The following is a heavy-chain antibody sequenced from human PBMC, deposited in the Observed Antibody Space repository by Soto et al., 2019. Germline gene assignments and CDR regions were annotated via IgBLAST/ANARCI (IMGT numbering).Heavy chain of an antibody. CDR2: ISGSGGST. Sequence: GGSLRLSCAASGFTFSSYAMSWVRQAPGKGLEWVSAISGSGGSTYYADSGKGRVTISRDNSKNTRYLQMNSLIAEDTAVYYCAKSPGYPEWFFDYWGQGTLVTVSS. CDR3: AKSPGYPEWFFDY. J-gene: IGHJ4*02. D-gene: IGHD3-3*01. V-gene: IGHV3-23*01. CDR1: GFTFSSYA.